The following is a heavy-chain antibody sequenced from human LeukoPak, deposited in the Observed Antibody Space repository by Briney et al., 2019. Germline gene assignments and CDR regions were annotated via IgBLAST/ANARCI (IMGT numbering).Heavy chain of an antibody. CDR1: GFTFGNAW. J-gene: IGHJ6*03. CDR3: ARCFLGGSYYYYMDV. V-gene: IGHV3-7*01. D-gene: IGHD3-16*01. CDR2: IKQDGSEK. Sequence: GGSLRLSCAASGFTFGNAWMTWVRQAPGKGLEWVANIKQDGSEKYYVDSVKGRFTISRDNAKNSLYLQMNRLRAEDTAVYYCARCFLGGSYYYYMDVWGKGTTVTVSS.